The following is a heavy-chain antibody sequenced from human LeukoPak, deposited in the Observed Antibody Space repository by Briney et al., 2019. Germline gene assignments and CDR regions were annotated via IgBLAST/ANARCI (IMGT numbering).Heavy chain of an antibody. Sequence: GGSLRLSCEGTGFTFSSYSMNWLRQAPGKGLEWVSYISGSSSIIYNADSVKGRFTISRDNAKSSLYLQMNSLRDEDTAVYYCTRVDGGFDIWGQGTMVTVSS. V-gene: IGHV3-48*02. CDR3: TRVDGGFDI. CDR1: GFTFSSYS. CDR2: ISGSSSII. J-gene: IGHJ3*02.